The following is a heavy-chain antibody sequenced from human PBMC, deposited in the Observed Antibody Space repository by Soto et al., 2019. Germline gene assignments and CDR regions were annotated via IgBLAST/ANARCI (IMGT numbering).Heavy chain of an antibody. CDR2: IFYSGST. CDR3: ARFSASTNTYTTFYYFDF. Sequence: TSETLSLTCTVSGASISNSYWSWIRQPPGKGLEWIGYIFYSGSTNYNPSLKSRLTILLDTSKNQFSLKLRSVTAADTAVYYCARFSASTNTYTTFYYFDFWGQGTLVTVSS. D-gene: IGHD3-16*01. J-gene: IGHJ4*02. V-gene: IGHV4-59*01. CDR1: GASISNSY.